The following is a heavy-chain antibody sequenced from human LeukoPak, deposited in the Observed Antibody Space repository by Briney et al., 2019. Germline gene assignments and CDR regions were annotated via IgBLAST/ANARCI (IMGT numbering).Heavy chain of an antibody. CDR1: GFTFSSYW. CDR3: ARDLYRIVVVPHYFDY. D-gene: IGHD3-22*01. V-gene: IGHV3-7*01. J-gene: IGHJ4*02. CDR2: INQDGSEK. Sequence: GGSLRLSCAASGFTFSSYWMSWVRQAPGKGLEWVANINQDGSEKYYVDSVKGRFPISTDNAKNSLYLQMNSLRAEDTAMYYCARDLYRIVVVPHYFDYWGQGTLVTVSS.